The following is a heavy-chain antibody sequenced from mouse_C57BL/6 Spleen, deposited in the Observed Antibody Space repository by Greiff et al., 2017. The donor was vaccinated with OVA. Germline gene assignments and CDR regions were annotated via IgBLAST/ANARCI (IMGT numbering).Heavy chain of an antibody. V-gene: IGHV1-42*01. Sequence: VQLKESGPELVKPGASVKISCKASGYSFTGYYMNWVKQSPEKSLEWIGEINPSTGGTTYNQKFKAKATLTVDKSSSTAYMQLKSLTSEDSAVYYCAIYYDYDDERVYYAMDYWGQGTSVTVSS. J-gene: IGHJ4*01. CDR1: GYSFTGYY. CDR2: INPSTGGT. CDR3: AIYYDYDDERVYYAMDY. D-gene: IGHD2-4*01.